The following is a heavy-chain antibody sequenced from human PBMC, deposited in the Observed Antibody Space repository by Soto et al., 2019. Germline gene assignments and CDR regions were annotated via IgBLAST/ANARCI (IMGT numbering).Heavy chain of an antibody. CDR1: GYTFSSYW. J-gene: IGHJ6*02. CDR3: ARQGRDGHNQGYGMDV. CDR2: THPGDSET. Sequence: GESLKISCKGSGYTFSSYWIGWVHQMPGKGLEWMGITHPGDSETRYSPSFEGQVTISADKSISTAYLQWSSLKASDTAMYYCARQGRDGHNQGYGMDVWGQGTTVTVSS. V-gene: IGHV5-51*07.